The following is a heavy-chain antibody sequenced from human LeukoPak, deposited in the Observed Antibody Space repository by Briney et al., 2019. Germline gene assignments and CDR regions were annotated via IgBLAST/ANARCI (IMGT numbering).Heavy chain of an antibody. Sequence: GGSLRLSCAASGFTFSSYAMHWVRQAPGKGLEWVAVISYDGSNKYYADSVKGRFTISRDNSKNTLYLQMNSLRAEDTAVYYCARDGGGYSYPYEGIDYWGQGTLVTVSS. D-gene: IGHD5-18*01. V-gene: IGHV3-30*04. CDR3: ARDGGGYSYPYEGIDY. CDR2: ISYDGSNK. J-gene: IGHJ4*02. CDR1: GFTFSSYA.